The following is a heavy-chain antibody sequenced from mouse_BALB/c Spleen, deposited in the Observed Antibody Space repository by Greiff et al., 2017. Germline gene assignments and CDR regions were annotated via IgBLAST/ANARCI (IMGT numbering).Heavy chain of an antibody. D-gene: IGHD2-1*01. CDR1: GYAFSSYW. J-gene: IGHJ4*01. V-gene: IGHV1-80*01. CDR2: IYPGDGDT. Sequence: QVQLQQSGAELVRPGSSVKISCKASGYAFSSYWMNWVKQRPGQGLEWIGQIYPGDGDTNYNGKFKGKATLTADKSSSTAYMELNSLTSEDSAVYYCARYGNYEAMDYWGQGTSVTVSS. CDR3: ARYGNYEAMDY.